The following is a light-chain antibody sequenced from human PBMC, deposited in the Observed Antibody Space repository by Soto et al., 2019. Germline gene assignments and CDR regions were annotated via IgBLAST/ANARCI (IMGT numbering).Light chain of an antibody. CDR2: AAS. CDR1: QGISNY. V-gene: IGKV1-27*01. Sequence: DIQLTQSPSSLSASVGERVTITCRASQGISNYLAWYQQKPGKVPKLLIYAASTLQSGVPSRFSGSGSGTDFTLTISSLQPEDVATYYCQKYNSASWTFGQETKVDIK. J-gene: IGKJ1*01. CDR3: QKYNSASWT.